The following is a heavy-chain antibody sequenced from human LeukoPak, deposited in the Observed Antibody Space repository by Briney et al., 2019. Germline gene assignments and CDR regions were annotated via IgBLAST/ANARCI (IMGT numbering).Heavy chain of an antibody. CDR3: ARSPHDSSGYYPKDDY. V-gene: IGHV1-2*02. Sequence: ASVKVSCKASGYTFTGYYMHWVRQAPGQGLEWMGWINPNSGGTNYAQKFQGRVTMTRDTSISTAYMELSRLRSDDTAVYYCARSPHDSSGYYPKDDYWGQGTLVTVSS. J-gene: IGHJ4*02. D-gene: IGHD3-22*01. CDR1: GYTFTGYY. CDR2: INPNSGGT.